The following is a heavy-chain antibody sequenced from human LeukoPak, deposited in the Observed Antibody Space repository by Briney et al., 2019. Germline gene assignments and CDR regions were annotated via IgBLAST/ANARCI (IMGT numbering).Heavy chain of an antibody. Sequence: PGGSLRLSCTASGFTFSNFWMGWVRQAPGKGLEWVANIKQDETEKFYLGSVKGRFTISRDNSENTVYLQMNSLRVEDTAMYFCARDPPRGFGNAFDIWGQGTMVTVSP. CDR1: GFTFSNFW. CDR3: ARDPPRGFGNAFDI. CDR2: IKQDETEK. V-gene: IGHV3-7*03. D-gene: IGHD2-15*01. J-gene: IGHJ3*02.